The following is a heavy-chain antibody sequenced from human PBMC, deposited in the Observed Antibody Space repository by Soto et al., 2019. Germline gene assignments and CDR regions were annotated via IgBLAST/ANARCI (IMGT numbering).Heavy chain of an antibody. D-gene: IGHD3-22*01. J-gene: IGHJ6*02. CDR1: GGTFSSYA. Sequence: SVKVSCKASGGTFSSYAISWVRQAPGQGLEWMGGIIPIFGTANYAQKFQGRVTITADESTSTAYMELSSLRSEDTAVYYCARRGGGHYPMDVWGQGTTVTVSS. CDR2: IIPIFGTA. V-gene: IGHV1-69*13. CDR3: ARRGGGHYPMDV.